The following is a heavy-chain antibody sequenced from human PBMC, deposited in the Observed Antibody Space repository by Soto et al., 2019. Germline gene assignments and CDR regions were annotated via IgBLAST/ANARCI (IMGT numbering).Heavy chain of an antibody. Sequence: GASVKVSCKVSGYTLTELSMHWVRQAPGKGLEWMGGFDPEDGETIYAQKFQGRVTMTEDTSTDTAYMELSSLRSEDTAVYYCATVEAAGTTSGYYYYMDVWGKGTTVTVSS. D-gene: IGHD6-13*01. CDR3: ATVEAAGTTSGYYYYMDV. J-gene: IGHJ6*03. CDR1: GYTLTELS. V-gene: IGHV1-24*01. CDR2: FDPEDGET.